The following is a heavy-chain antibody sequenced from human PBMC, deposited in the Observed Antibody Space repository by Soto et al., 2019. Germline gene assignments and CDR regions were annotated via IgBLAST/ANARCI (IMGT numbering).Heavy chain of an antibody. CDR2: ISGSGGST. D-gene: IGHD6-13*01. Sequence: GGSLRLSCAASGFTFSSYAMSWVRQAPGKGLEWVSAISGSGGSTYFADSVKGRFTISRDNSKNTLYLQMNSLRAEDTAVYYCAKVLGSSWYVDYWGQGTLVTVSS. V-gene: IGHV3-23*01. CDR3: AKVLGSSWYVDY. CDR1: GFTFSSYA. J-gene: IGHJ4*02.